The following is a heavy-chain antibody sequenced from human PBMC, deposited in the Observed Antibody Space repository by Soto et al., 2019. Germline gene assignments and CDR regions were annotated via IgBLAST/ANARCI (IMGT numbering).Heavy chain of an antibody. CDR2: IYYSGST. Sequence: PSETLSLTCTVSGGVIISYYWSWIRQPPGKGLEWIGYIYYSGSTNYNPSLKSRVTISVDTSKNQFSLKLSSVTAADTAVYYCASFPFSGSYSLDYWGQGTLVTVSS. D-gene: IGHD1-26*01. J-gene: IGHJ4*02. V-gene: IGHV4-59*01. CDR3: ASFPFSGSYSLDY. CDR1: GGVIISYY.